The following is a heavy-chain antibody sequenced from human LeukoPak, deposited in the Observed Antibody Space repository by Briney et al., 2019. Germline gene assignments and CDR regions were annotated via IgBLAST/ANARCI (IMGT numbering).Heavy chain of an antibody. CDR2: IIPIFCTA. V-gene: IGHV1-69*05. Sequence: GSSVKVSYKASGSTFSSYGMSWVLQAPGQELKWMGGIIPIFCTANYAQKFQGRVTITTDESTSTAYMELSSLRSEDTAVYYCARDTTYYDYVWGSYRFGYFDYWGQGTLVTVSS. CDR1: GSTFSSYG. J-gene: IGHJ4*02. D-gene: IGHD3-16*02. CDR3: ARDTTYYDYVWGSYRFGYFDY.